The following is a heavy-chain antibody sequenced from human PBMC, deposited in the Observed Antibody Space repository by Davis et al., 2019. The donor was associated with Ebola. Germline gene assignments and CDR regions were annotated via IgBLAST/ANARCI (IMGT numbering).Heavy chain of an antibody. J-gene: IGHJ4*02. D-gene: IGHD3-3*01. CDR1: GFTFNSAW. CDR3: TTDLDFWSGYYFGFDY. CDR2: IKSKTDGGTT. Sequence: PGGSLRLSCAASGFTFNSAWMSWVRQAPGKGLEWIGRIKSKTDGGTTDYAAPVKGRFTISRDDSKNTLYLQMNSLKTEDTAVYYCTTDLDFWSGYYFGFDYWGQGTLVTVSS. V-gene: IGHV3-15*01.